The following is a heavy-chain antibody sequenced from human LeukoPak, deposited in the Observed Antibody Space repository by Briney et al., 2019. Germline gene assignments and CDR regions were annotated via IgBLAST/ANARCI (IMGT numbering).Heavy chain of an antibody. D-gene: IGHD4-23*01. Sequence: SETLSLTCTVSGGSISSSSYYWGWIRQPPGKGLEWIGSIYYTGSTYYNPSLNSRVTISVDTSKNQFSLKLSSVPAADTAVYYCARLHYGGNYGYYYYYMDVWGKGTTVTTSS. J-gene: IGHJ6*03. CDR2: IYYTGST. V-gene: IGHV4-39*01. CDR1: GGSISSSSYY. CDR3: ARLHYGGNYGYYYYYMDV.